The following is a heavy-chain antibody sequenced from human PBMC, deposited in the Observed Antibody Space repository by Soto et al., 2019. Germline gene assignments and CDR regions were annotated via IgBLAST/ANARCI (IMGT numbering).Heavy chain of an antibody. V-gene: IGHV1-2*04. Sequence: ASVKVSCKASGYTFTGYYMHWVRQAPGQGLEWMGWINPNSGGTNYAQKFQGWVTMTRDTSISTAYMELSRLRSDDTAVYYCARNKRSTVAGVDYWGQGTLVTVSS. CDR2: INPNSGGT. CDR1: GYTFTGYY. D-gene: IGHD6-19*01. J-gene: IGHJ4*02. CDR3: ARNKRSTVAGVDY.